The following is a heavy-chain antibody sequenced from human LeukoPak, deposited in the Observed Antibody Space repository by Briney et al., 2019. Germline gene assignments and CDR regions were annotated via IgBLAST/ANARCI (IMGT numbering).Heavy chain of an antibody. Sequence: KPGGSLRLSCAASGFAFSDYYMSWIRQAPGGGLEWVSYISSSGSTIYYADSVKGRFTLSRDNANNSLYLQMHSLRAEDTAVYYCARELADDFWSGYYLNYFDYWGQGTLVTVSS. CDR2: ISSSGSTI. D-gene: IGHD3-3*01. V-gene: IGHV3-11*04. J-gene: IGHJ4*02. CDR1: GFAFSDYY. CDR3: ARELADDFWSGYYLNYFDY.